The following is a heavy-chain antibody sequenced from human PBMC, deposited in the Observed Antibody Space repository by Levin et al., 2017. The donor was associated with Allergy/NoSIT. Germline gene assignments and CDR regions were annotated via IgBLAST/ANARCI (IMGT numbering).Heavy chain of an antibody. J-gene: IGHJ4*02. V-gene: IGHV3-74*01. CDR1: GFTFSSYW. D-gene: IGHD2-15*01. Sequence: GESLKISCVASGFTFSSYWMHWVRQVPGKGPVWVSRINSDGSITNYADSVKGRFTISRDNAKNTLYLQMNSLRDEDTAVYYCAYSRTFDYWGQGTQVTVSS. CDR2: INSDGSIT. CDR3: AYSRTFDY.